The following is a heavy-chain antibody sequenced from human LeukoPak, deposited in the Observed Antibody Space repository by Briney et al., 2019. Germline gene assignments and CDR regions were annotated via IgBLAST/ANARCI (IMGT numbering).Heavy chain of an antibody. CDR2: IYYSGST. Sequence: SETLSLTCTVSGGSISSYYWSWIRQPPGKGLEWIGYIYYSGSTNYNPSLKSRVTISVDTSKNQFSLKLSSVTAADTAVYYCARGYYYGSGSYYQIDAFDIWGQGTMVTVSS. D-gene: IGHD3-10*01. J-gene: IGHJ3*02. CDR1: GGSISSYY. CDR3: ARGYYYGSGSYYQIDAFDI. V-gene: IGHV4-59*01.